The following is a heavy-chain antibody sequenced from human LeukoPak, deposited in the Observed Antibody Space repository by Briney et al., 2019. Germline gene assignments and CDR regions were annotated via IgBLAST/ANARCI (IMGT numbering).Heavy chain of an antibody. CDR2: ISSSSSTI. D-gene: IGHD3-3*01. J-gene: IGHJ4*02. CDR3: AKDYNYDFWSGYFDY. Sequence: GRSLRLSCAASGFTFSSYSMNWVRQAPGKGLEWVSYISSSSSTIYYADSVKGRFTISRDNAKNSLYLQMNSLRAEDTAVYYCAKDYNYDFWSGYFDYWGQGTLVTVSS. V-gene: IGHV3-48*04. CDR1: GFTFSSYS.